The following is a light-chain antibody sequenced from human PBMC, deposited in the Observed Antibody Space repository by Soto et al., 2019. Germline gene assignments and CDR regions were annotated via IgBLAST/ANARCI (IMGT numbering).Light chain of an antibody. CDR2: AAS. J-gene: IGKJ5*01. V-gene: IGKV3-20*01. CDR3: QQYGGVPFT. Sequence: EVVLTQSPGTLSLSPGERATLSCRASQSVTSSYLAWYQQKPGQAPRLLIYAASSRATGIPDRFSGSGSGTDFTLIISRLEPEDFAVYYCQQYGGVPFTFGQGTRLEIK. CDR1: QSVTSSY.